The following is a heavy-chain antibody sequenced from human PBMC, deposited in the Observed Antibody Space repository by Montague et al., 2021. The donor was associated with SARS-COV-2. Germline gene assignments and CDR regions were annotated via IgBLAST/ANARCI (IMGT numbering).Heavy chain of an antibody. CDR3: ARGFDP. CDR2: IYYSGST. Sequence: SETLSLTCAVDGGSFSGGYWAWIGQTQGKALEWIGYIYYSGSTNKNPSLKSRVTISVDTSKNQFSLRLSSVTAADTAVYYCARGFDPWGQGTLVTVSS. V-gene: IGHV4-59*01. CDR1: GGSFSGGY. J-gene: IGHJ5*02.